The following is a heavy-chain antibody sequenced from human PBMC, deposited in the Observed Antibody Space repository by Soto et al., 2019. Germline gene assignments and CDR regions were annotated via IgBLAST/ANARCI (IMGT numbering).Heavy chain of an antibody. D-gene: IGHD3-3*01. CDR1: GYTFTTYH. CDR3: ARSSGGNFGIIIEGSNWFDP. J-gene: IGHJ5*02. CDR2: INPHGGST. Sequence: QVQLVQSGAEVREPGTSVRVSCKSSGYTFTTYHIHWVRQAPGQGLEWMGVINPHGGSTKYAQKFQGRITMTRDTSRSTVYMELSSLRSDDTAIYYCARSSGGNFGIIIEGSNWFDPWGQGTLVTVSS. V-gene: IGHV1-46*01.